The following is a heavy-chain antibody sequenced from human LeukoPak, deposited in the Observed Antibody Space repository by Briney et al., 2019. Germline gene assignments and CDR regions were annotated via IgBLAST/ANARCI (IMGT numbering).Heavy chain of an antibody. Sequence: ASVKVSCTASGYTFTSYGISWVRQAPGQGLEWMGWISAYNGNTNYAQKLQGRVTMTTDTSTSTAYMELRSLRSDDTAVYYCARAQEATYYDFXSGYQPFDYWAQGTLVTVSS. CDR2: ISAYNGNT. CDR1: GYTFTSYG. V-gene: IGHV1-18*01. CDR3: ARAQEATYYDFXSGYQPFDY. J-gene: IGHJ4*02. D-gene: IGHD3-3*01.